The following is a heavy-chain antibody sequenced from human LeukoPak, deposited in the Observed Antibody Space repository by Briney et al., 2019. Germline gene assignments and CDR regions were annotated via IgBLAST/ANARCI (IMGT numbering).Heavy chain of an antibody. CDR2: IYYSGST. CDR1: GGFISSSSYY. J-gene: IGHJ4*02. V-gene: IGHV4-39*01. D-gene: IGHD3-3*01. CDR3: ALGAGNYDFWSGYSQYYFDY. Sequence: SETLSLTCIISGGFISSSSYYWGWIRQPPGKGLEWIGDIYYSGSTYYSPSLKSRVSISVDTSKNQFSLKLSSVIAADTAVYYCALGAGNYDFWSGYSQYYFDYWGQGTLVTVSS.